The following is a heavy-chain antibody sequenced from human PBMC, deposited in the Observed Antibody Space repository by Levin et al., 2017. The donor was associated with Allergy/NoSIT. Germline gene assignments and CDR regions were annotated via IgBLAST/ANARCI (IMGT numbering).Heavy chain of an antibody. CDR1: GYIFTDYG. CDR3: ARDRPRRCTGGSCDGGY. V-gene: IGHV1-18*01. J-gene: IGHJ4*02. CDR2: INPDNGDT. D-gene: IGHD2-15*01. Sequence: ASVKVSCKASGYIFTDYGITWVRQAPGQGLEWLGWINPDNGDTYYAQNFQDRVTLTTDASTSTAYMELRGLKFDDTAVYFCARDRPRRCTGGSCDGGYWGQGTVVNVSS.